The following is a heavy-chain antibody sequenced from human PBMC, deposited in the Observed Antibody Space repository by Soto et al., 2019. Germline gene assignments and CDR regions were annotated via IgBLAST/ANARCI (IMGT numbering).Heavy chain of an antibody. Sequence: QVQLVQSGAEVKKPGASVKVSCKASGYTYTGYDINWVGQASGQGLEWMGWMNPNSGNTGYAQKFQGRVAMTRDTSTTTAYMELSSLGSEDSAVYNCVRGRGGYQNYYCLDVWGKGTTVTVSS. CDR2: MNPNSGNT. CDR3: VRGRGGYQNYYCLDV. J-gene: IGHJ6*03. V-gene: IGHV1-8*01. D-gene: IGHD1-26*01. CDR1: GYTYTGYD.